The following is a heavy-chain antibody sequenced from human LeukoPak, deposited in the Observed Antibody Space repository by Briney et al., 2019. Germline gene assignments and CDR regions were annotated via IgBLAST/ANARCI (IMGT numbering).Heavy chain of an antibody. V-gene: IGHV3-23*01. CDR3: AKDIQLST. CDR1: GFTFSVAA. Sequence: GGSLRLSCAASGFTFSVAAMTWVRQAPGKGLEWVSLIGASGEGTYYADSVKGRFTISRDNSKNTLSLQMNSLRVEDTAMYFCAKDIQLSTWGLGTMVTVSS. CDR2: IGASGEGT. J-gene: IGHJ3*01. D-gene: IGHD5-24*01.